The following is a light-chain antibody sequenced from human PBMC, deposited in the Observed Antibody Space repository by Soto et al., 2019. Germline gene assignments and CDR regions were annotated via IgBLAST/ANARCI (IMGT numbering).Light chain of an antibody. CDR2: DAS. CDR1: QNINRW. V-gene: IGKV1-5*01. J-gene: IGKJ1*01. Sequence: DIQMTQSPSTLSASVGDRVTITCRASQNINRWLAWYQQKPGKAPKLLIYDASNLESGVPSRFSGTGSGTEFTLTISSLQPDDFATYYCQQYNSYLWTFGQGTKVDIK. CDR3: QQYNSYLWT.